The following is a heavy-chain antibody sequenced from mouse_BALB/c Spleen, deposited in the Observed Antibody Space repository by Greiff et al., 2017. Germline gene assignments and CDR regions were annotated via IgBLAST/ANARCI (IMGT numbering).Heavy chain of an antibody. D-gene: IGHD2-14*01. Sequence: EVKLMESGGGLVKPGGSLKLSCAASGFTFSDYYMYWVRQTPEKRLEWVATISDGGSYTYYPDSVKGRFTISRDNAKNNLYLQMSSLKSEDTAMYYCARDRDYRYEDYAMDYWGQGTSVTVSS. J-gene: IGHJ4*01. CDR3: ARDRDYRYEDYAMDY. CDR2: ISDGGSYT. CDR1: GFTFSDYY. V-gene: IGHV5-4*02.